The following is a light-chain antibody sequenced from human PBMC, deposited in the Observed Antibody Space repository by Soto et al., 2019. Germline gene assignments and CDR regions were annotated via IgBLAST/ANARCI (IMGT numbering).Light chain of an antibody. CDR2: DVS. CDR1: QSISGW. V-gene: IGKV1-5*01. J-gene: IGKJ1*01. CDR3: HQYNSLWT. Sequence: DIHMTQSASTLTASVGDRVTITCRASQSISGWLAWYQQKPGKAPKLLIYDVSSLESGVPSRFSGSGSGTESTLTISSLQPDDFATYYCHQYNSLWTFAPGTKVDIK.